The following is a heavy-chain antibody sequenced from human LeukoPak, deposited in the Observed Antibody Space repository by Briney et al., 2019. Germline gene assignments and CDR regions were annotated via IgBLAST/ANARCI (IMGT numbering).Heavy chain of an antibody. J-gene: IGHJ4*02. CDR2: IYDIGNT. CDR1: GFTVSSNY. CDR3: ARAATLAGPFDY. V-gene: IGHV3-53*01. D-gene: IGHD6-13*01. Sequence: GGSLRLSCAVSGFTVSSNYMSWVRQAPGKGLEWVSVIYDIGNTYYADSVKGRFTISRDTTKNTVYLQMNSLRAEDTAVYYCARAATLAGPFDYWGQGTLVTVSA.